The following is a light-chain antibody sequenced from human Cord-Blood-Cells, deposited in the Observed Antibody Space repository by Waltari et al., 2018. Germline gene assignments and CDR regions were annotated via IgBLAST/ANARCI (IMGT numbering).Light chain of an antibody. CDR3: GTWDSSLSAV. Sequence: QSVLTQPPSVSAAPGQKVTISCSGSSSNIGNNYVSWYQQLPGTAPKLLIYDNNKRPSGIPDRFSGSKSGTSATLGITGLQTGDEADHYCGTWDSSLSAVFGGGTKLTVL. V-gene: IGLV1-51*01. J-gene: IGLJ3*02. CDR2: DNN. CDR1: SSNIGNNY.